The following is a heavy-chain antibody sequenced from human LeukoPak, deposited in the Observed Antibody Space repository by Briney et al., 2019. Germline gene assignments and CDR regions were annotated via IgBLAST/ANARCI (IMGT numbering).Heavy chain of an antibody. Sequence: SETLSLTCTVSGGSNSSYYWSWIRQPPGKGREGIGDIYYSGSTNYNPSLKSRVTISEDTSKNQFSLKLSSVTAADTAVYYCARGLAAGNSYYFDYWGQGTLVTVSS. CDR3: ARGLAAGNSYYFDY. CDR1: GGSNSSYY. D-gene: IGHD6-13*01. V-gene: IGHV4-59*12. J-gene: IGHJ4*02. CDR2: IYYSGST.